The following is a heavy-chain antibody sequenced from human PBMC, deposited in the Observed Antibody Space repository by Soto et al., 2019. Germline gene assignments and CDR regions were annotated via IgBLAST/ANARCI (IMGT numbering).Heavy chain of an antibody. V-gene: IGHV1-46*01. D-gene: IGHD3-3*01. J-gene: IGHJ6*02. CDR1: GYTFTSYY. Sequence: ASVKVSCKASGYTFTSYYMHWVRQAPGQGLEWMGIINPSGGSTSYAQKFQGRVTMTRDTSTSTVYMELSSLRSEDTAVYYCAQNPRFWDGEGYYYGMDVWGQGTTVTVSS. CDR3: AQNPRFWDGEGYYYGMDV. CDR2: INPSGGST.